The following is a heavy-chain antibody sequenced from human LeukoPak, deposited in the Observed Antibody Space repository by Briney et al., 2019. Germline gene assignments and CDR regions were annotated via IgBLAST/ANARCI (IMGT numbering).Heavy chain of an antibody. CDR2: INHSGST. CDR3: ARDDCSRSSCYLGIDY. J-gene: IGHJ4*02. Sequence: SETLSLTCAVYGGSFSGYYWSWIRQPPGKGLEWIGEINHSGSTYYNPSLKSRVTISADTSNNQFSLRVSSVTAADTAVYYCARDDCSRSSCYLGIDYWGQGTLVTVSS. V-gene: IGHV4-34*01. CDR1: GGSFSGYY. D-gene: IGHD2-2*01.